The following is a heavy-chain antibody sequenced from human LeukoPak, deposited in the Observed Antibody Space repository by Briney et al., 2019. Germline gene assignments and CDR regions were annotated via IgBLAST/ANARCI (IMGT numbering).Heavy chain of an antibody. V-gene: IGHV4-59*12. J-gene: IGHJ4*02. D-gene: IGHD3-3*01. CDR1: GGSISSYY. CDR3: AGGRYYDFWSGYLFDY. Sequence: PSETLSLTCTVSGGSISSYYWSWIRQPPGKGLEWIGYIYYSGSTNYNPSLKSRVTISVDTSKNQFSLKLSSVTAADTAVYYCAGGRYYDFWSGYLFDYWGQGTLVTVSS. CDR2: IYYSGST.